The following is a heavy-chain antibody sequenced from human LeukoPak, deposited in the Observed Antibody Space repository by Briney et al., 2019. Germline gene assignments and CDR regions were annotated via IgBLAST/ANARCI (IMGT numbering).Heavy chain of an antibody. CDR1: GGTSSSYA. D-gene: IGHD1-26*01. J-gene: IGHJ4*02. V-gene: IGHV1-69*05. Sequence: ASVKVSCKASGGTSSSYAISWVRQAPGQGLEWMGRIIPIFGTANYAQKFQGRVTITTDESTSTAYMELSSLRSEDTAVYYCARAKVGATVYFDYWGQGTLVTVSS. CDR2: IIPIFGTA. CDR3: ARAKVGATVYFDY.